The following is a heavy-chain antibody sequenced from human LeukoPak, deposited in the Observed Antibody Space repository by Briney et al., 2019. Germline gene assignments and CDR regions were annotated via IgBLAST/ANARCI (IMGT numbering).Heavy chain of an antibody. D-gene: IGHD3-3*01. V-gene: IGHV4-30-4*08. CDR2: IYYRGTT. J-gene: IGHJ5*02. CDR1: GASISSGDYH. Sequence: KASQTLSLTCTVSGASISSGDYHWSWIRQPPGKGLEWIGYIYYRGTTYYNPSLKSRVTISVDTSKNQFSLKLSSVTAADTAVYYCAREYRYDFWSGYPGRFDPWGQGTLVTVSS. CDR3: AREYRYDFWSGYPGRFDP.